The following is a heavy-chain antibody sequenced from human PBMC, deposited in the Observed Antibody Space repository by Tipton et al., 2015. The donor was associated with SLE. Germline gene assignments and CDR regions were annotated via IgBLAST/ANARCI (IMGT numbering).Heavy chain of an antibody. V-gene: IGHV4-31*03. J-gene: IGHJ4*02. Sequence: TLSLTCSVSGASISNDGHYWSWIRHHPGKGLEWIGYIYYSGSTYYNPSLKSRLSISVDTSKNQFSLNLRYVTAADTAVYYCARMSSSWSGGYFDGWGQGTLVTVSS. CDR2: IYYSGST. CDR1: GASISNDGHY. D-gene: IGHD6-13*01. CDR3: ARMSSSWSGGYFDG.